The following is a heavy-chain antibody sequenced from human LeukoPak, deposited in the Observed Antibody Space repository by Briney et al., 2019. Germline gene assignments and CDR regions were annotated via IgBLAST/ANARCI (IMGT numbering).Heavy chain of an antibody. CDR3: ARDLIQRYAFDI. CDR1: GGTFSSYA. J-gene: IGHJ3*02. CDR2: IIPIFGTA. Sequence: ASVKVSCKASGGTFSSYAISWVRQAPGQRLEWMGGIIPIFGTANYAQKFQGRVTITTDESTSTAYMELSSLSSEDTAVYYCARDLIQRYAFDIWGQGTMVTVSS. V-gene: IGHV1-69*05. D-gene: IGHD5-18*01.